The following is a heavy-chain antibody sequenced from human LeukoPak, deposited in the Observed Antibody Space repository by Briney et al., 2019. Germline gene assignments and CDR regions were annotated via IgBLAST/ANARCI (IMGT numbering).Heavy chain of an antibody. CDR3: ARGTGDYDFWSGYSTSYYFDY. CDR2: FYSGGNT. CDR1: GFTVSTNY. D-gene: IGHD3-3*01. Sequence: GGSLRLSCVVSGFTVSTNYMSWVRQAPGKGLEWVSVFYSGGNTYYADSVKGRFTISRDTSKNTLYLQMDSLRAEDTAVYYCARGTGDYDFWSGYSTSYYFDYWGQGTLVTVSS. V-gene: IGHV3-53*01. J-gene: IGHJ4*02.